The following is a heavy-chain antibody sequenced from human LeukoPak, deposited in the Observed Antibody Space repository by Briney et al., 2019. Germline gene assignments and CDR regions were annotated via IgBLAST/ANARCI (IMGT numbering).Heavy chain of an antibody. CDR2: IYYSGST. CDR3: ARELNDAFDI. V-gene: IGHV4-59*01. CDR1: GGSISSYY. J-gene: IGHJ3*02. Sequence: KPSETLSLTCTVSGGSISSYYWSWIRRPPGKGLEWIGYIYYSGSTNYNPSLKSRVTISVDTSKNQFSLKLSSVAAADTAVYYCARELNDAFDIWGQGTMVTVSS.